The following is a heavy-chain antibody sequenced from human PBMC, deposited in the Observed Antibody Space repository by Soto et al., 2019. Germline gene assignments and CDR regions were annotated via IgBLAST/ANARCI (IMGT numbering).Heavy chain of an antibody. Sequence: GVSLRLSCAASGFTFSSYAMHWVRQAPGKGLEWVAVISYDGSNKYYADSVKGRFTISRDNSKNTLYLQMNSLRAEDTAVYYCARDRGGYCSSTSCQTYGMDVWGQGTTVTVSS. CDR3: ARDRGGYCSSTSCQTYGMDV. D-gene: IGHD2-2*01. J-gene: IGHJ6*02. CDR1: GFTFSSYA. CDR2: ISYDGSNK. V-gene: IGHV3-30-3*01.